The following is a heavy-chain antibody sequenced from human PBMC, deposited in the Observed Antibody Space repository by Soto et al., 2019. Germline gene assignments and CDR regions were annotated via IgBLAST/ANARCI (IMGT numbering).Heavy chain of an antibody. Sequence: GGSLRLSCAASGFTFSSYWMSWVRQAPGKGLEWVANIKQDGSEKYYVDSVKGRFTISRDNAKNSLYLQMNSLRAEDTAVYYCARDYGDNYWYFDLWGRGTLVTVSS. D-gene: IGHD4-17*01. J-gene: IGHJ2*01. CDR3: ARDYGDNYWYFDL. CDR1: GFTFSSYW. CDR2: IKQDGSEK. V-gene: IGHV3-7*01.